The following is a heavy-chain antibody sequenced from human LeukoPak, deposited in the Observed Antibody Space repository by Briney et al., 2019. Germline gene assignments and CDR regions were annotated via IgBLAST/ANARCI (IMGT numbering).Heavy chain of an antibody. CDR3: ARAVIVGATRGHFDY. D-gene: IGHD1-26*01. Sequence: GGSLRLSCAASGFTFSDYYMSWIRQAPGKGLEWVSYISSSSSYTNYADSVKGRFTISRDKAKNSLYLQMNSLRAEDTAVYYCARAVIVGATRGHFDYWGQGTLVTVSS. V-gene: IGHV3-11*05. J-gene: IGHJ4*02. CDR1: GFTFSDYY. CDR2: ISSSSSYT.